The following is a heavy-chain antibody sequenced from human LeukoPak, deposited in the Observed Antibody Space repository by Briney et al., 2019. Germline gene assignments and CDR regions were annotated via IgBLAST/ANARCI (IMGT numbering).Heavy chain of an antibody. CDR2: IWYDGSNK. CDR3: ARAALRYCSGGSCYEGFDY. J-gene: IGHJ4*02. D-gene: IGHD2-15*01. Sequence: GGSLRLSCAASGFTFSSYGMHWVRQAPGKGLEWVAVIWYDGSNKYYADSVKGRFTISRDNSKNTLYLQMNSLRAEDTAVYYCARAALRYCSGGSCYEGFDYWGQGTLSPSPQ. CDR1: GFTFSSYG. V-gene: IGHV3-33*01.